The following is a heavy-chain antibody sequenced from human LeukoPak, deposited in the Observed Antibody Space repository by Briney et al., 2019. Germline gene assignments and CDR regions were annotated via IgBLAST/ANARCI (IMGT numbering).Heavy chain of an antibody. D-gene: IGHD4-23*01. V-gene: IGHV1-18*01. Sequence: GASVKVSCKASGYTFTSYGISWVRQAPGQGLEWMGWISAYNGNTNYAQKLQGRVTMTTDTSTSTAYMELRSLRSEDTAVYYCARDKAVTTEVTQHFQHWGQGTLVTVSS. J-gene: IGHJ1*01. CDR1: GYTFTSYG. CDR3: ARDKAVTTEVTQHFQH. CDR2: ISAYNGNT.